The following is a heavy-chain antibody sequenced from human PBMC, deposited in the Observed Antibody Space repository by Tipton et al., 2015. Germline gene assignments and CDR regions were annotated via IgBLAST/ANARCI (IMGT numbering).Heavy chain of an antibody. J-gene: IGHJ4*02. CDR3: ARDSGGSAYPLFDY. D-gene: IGHD1-26*01. V-gene: IGHV3-30*03. Sequence: SLRLSCAASGFTFSSYVMHWVRRAPGEGLEWVAVISYDGNNKYYADSVKGRFTISRDNARNSLYLQMNSLRDEDTALYYCARDSGGSAYPLFDYWGQGTLVTVSS. CDR2: ISYDGNNK. CDR1: GFTFSSYV.